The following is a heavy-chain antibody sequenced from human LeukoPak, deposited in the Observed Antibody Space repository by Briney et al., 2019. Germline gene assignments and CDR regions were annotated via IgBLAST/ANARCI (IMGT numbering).Heavy chain of an antibody. CDR3: AKDWRMSDR. V-gene: IGHV3-30*18. J-gene: IGHJ5*02. D-gene: IGHD1-1*01. CDR2: ISYDGSEK. CDR1: GFTFRNFG. Sequence: GGSLRLSCAASGFTFRNFGMHWGRQAPGKGLEWVAVISYDGSEKHYADSVKGQFTISRDNSENTLYLQMNSLRAEDTAVYYCAKDWRMSDRWGQGTLVTVSS.